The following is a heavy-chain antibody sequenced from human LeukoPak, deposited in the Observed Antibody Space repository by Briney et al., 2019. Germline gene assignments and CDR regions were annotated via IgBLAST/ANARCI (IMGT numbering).Heavy chain of an antibody. V-gene: IGHV3-33*08. Sequence: GRSLRLSCAASGFTFSSYGMHWVRQAPGKGLEWVAVIWYDGSNKYYADFVKGRFTISRDNSKNTLYLQMNSLRAEDTAVYYCARDLAGYPWDYYYYGMDVWGQGTTVTVSS. CDR1: GFTFSSYG. CDR3: ARDLAGYPWDYYYYGMDV. J-gene: IGHJ6*02. D-gene: IGHD1-1*01. CDR2: IWYDGSNK.